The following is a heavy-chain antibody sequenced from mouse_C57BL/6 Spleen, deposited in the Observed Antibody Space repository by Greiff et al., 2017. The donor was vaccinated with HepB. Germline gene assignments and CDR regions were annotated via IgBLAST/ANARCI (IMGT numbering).Heavy chain of an antibody. Sequence: VQLQQPGAELVKPGASVKLSCKASGYTFTSYWMHWVKQRPGQGLEWIGMIHPNSGSTNYNEKFKSKATLTVDKSSSTAYMQLSSLTSEDSAVYYCARGYGSSYCLFAYWGQGTLVTVSA. CDR3: ARGYGSSYCLFAY. V-gene: IGHV1-64*01. J-gene: IGHJ3*01. CDR2: IHPNSGST. CDR1: GYTFTSYW. D-gene: IGHD1-1*01.